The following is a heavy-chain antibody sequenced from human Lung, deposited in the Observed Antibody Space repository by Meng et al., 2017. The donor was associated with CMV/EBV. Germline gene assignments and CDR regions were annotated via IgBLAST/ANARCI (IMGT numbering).Heavy chain of an antibody. Sequence: SCAVAGFTIGDHWMDWVRQAPGKGLEWVGRYRKNGDNYITEYAVSVKGRVVISTDDSKNSLDLQMSSLKTEDTAVYFCAAYISGYPYWGQGTLVTVSS. V-gene: IGHV3-72*01. CDR3: AAYISGYPY. D-gene: IGHD5-18*01. J-gene: IGHJ4*02. CDR2: YRKNGDNYIT. CDR1: GFTIGDHW.